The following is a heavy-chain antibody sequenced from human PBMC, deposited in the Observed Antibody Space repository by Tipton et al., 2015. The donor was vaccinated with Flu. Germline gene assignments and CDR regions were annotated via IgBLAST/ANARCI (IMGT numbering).Heavy chain of an antibody. V-gene: IGHV4-59*01. CDR2: IYYSGST. CDR1: GGSISGYY. J-gene: IGHJ4*02. CDR3: ARIPGYYFDY. Sequence: TLSLTCTVSGGSISGYYWSWIRQPPGKGLEWIAYIYYSGSTNYNPSLKSRVTISVDMSKNQFSLKLNSVTAAVTAVYYCARIPGYYFDYWGQGTLVTVSS.